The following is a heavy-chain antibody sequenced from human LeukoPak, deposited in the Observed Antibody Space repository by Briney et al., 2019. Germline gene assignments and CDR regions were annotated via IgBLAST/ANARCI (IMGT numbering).Heavy chain of an antibody. CDR3: AREGQDPSFSIYYYDSSGCPDY. V-gene: IGHV3-30*03. J-gene: IGHJ4*02. Sequence: GGSLRLSCAASGFTFSSYGMHWVRQAPGKGLEWVAVISYDGSNKYYADSVKGRFTISRDNSKNTLYLQMNSLRAEDTAVYYCAREGQDPSFSIYYYDSSGCPDYWGQGTLVTVSS. D-gene: IGHD3-22*01. CDR2: ISYDGSNK. CDR1: GFTFSSYG.